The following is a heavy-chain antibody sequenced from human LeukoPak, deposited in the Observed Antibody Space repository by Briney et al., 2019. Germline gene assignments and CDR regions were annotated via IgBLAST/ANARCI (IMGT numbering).Heavy chain of an antibody. Sequence: GGSLRLSCEASGVTFSSYVMSWVRQAPGKRPEWVSGISGSGGGTYYADSVKGRFAISRDNSKNTLYLQMNSLRADDTAVYYCVQEGPRGLAFDIWGQGTKVTVSS. CDR1: GVTFSSYV. V-gene: IGHV3-23*01. CDR2: ISGSGGGT. CDR3: VQEGPRGLAFDI. J-gene: IGHJ3*02.